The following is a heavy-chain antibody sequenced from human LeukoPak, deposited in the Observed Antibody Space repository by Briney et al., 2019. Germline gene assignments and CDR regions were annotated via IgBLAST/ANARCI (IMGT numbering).Heavy chain of an antibody. CDR1: GFILSSYA. D-gene: IGHD3-10*02. CDR2: ISSTGGST. J-gene: IGHJ6*04. Sequence: GGSLRLSCAASGFILSSYAMHWVRQAPGRGLEFVSAISSTGGSTYYAKSVKGRFTISRDNAKNSLYLQMNSLRAEDTAVYYCAELGITMIGGVWGKGTTVTISS. V-gene: IGHV3-64*01. CDR3: AELGITMIGGV.